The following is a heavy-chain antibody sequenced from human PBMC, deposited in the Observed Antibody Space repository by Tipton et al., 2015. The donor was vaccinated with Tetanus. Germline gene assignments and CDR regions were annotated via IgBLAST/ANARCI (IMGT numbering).Heavy chain of an antibody. Sequence: TLSLTCTVSGVSISSGDYCWSWIRQPPGKGLEWIGYIYYSGSTNYNPSLKSRVTISVDTSKNQFSLKLSSVTAADTAVYYCARGGIAAAGGGLDCWGQGTLVTVSS. J-gene: IGHJ4*02. CDR3: ARGGIAAAGGGLDC. V-gene: IGHV4-61*08. CDR2: IYYSGST. D-gene: IGHD6-13*01. CDR1: GVSISSGDYC.